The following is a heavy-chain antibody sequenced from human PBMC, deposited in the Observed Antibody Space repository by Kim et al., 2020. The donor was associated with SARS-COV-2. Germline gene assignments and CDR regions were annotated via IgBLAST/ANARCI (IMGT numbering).Heavy chain of an antibody. J-gene: IGHJ4*02. V-gene: IGHV2-5*02. CDR2: IYWDDDK. CDR3: VQSTSGSSSG. D-gene: IGHD6-6*01. CDR1: GFSLSPRGVG. Sequence: SGPTLVHPTQTLTLTCTFSGFSLSPRGVGVGWIRLPPGKALEWLALIYWDDDKRYSPSLKSRLTITKDTSKNQVVLTMTNMASVDTATYYCVQSTSGSSSGCGQGTLVSVS.